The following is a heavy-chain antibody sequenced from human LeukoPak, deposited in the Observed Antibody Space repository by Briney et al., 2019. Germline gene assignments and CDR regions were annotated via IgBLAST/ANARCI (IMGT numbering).Heavy chain of an antibody. V-gene: IGHV4-38-2*02. J-gene: IGHJ5*02. CDR1: DYSITSDYY. CDR3: AREGSTSGTNWFDP. CDR2: IYHSGSI. Sequence: SETLSLTCAVSDYSITSDYYWGWIRQPPGKGLEWIGSIYHSGSIYYNPSLKSRVTISVDTSKNQFSLKLTSVTAADTAVYYCAREGSTSGTNWFDPWGQGTLVTVSS. D-gene: IGHD3-10*01.